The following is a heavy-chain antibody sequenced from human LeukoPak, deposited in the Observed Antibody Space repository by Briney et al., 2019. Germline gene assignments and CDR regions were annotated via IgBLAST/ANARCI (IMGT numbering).Heavy chain of an antibody. V-gene: IGHV3-11*01. CDR1: GFSFSDSY. CDR2: ITSSGTTT. CDR3: ARDPDYGDPY. J-gene: IGHJ4*02. D-gene: IGHD4/OR15-4a*01. Sequence: GGSLRLSCSASGFSFSDSYMSWFRLSPEKGLEWIAYITSSGTTTEYADSVKGRFTISRANAKNSLYLQMNSLRPEDTALYYCARDPDYGDPYWGQGTLVTVSS.